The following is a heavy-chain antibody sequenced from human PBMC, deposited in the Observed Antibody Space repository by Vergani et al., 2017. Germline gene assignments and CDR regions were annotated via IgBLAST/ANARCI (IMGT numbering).Heavy chain of an antibody. CDR1: GDSVISTDYH. D-gene: IGHD2-15*01. Sequence: QVQLQESGPGLVKPSETLSLTCTVSGDSVISTDYHWGWIRQPPGKGLEWIGSMDYSGSTSDNPSLESRISISFETPKNQFSLRLTSVTAADTAVYYCASKRGACRAAYCHSYDFWGQGTLVGVSS. V-gene: IGHV4-39*01. CDR2: MDYSGST. J-gene: IGHJ4*02. CDR3: ASKRGACRAAYCHSYDF.